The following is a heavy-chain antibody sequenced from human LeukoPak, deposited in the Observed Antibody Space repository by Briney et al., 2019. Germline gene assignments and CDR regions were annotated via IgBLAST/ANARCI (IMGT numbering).Heavy chain of an antibody. Sequence: PSETLSLTCTVSGGSISSSNYYRGWIRLPPGKGLEWIGGIYHTGNIHYNPSLKSRVTISVDTSKNQLSLRLNSVTAADTALYYCILGEKLDYWGQGILVTLSS. J-gene: IGHJ4*02. CDR2: IYHTGNI. CDR1: GGSISSSNYY. V-gene: IGHV4-39*01. CDR3: ILGEKLDY. D-gene: IGHD3-10*01.